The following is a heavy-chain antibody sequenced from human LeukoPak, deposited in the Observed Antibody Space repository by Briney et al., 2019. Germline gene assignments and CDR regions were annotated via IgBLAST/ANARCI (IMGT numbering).Heavy chain of an antibody. Sequence: PSETLSLTCTVSGGSMRSYYWSWIRQPPGKGLELIVYVYYSGTANYNPSLESRVTILVDTSKNQFSLNLSSVTAADTAVYYCARTKSGWYYSDYWGQGTLVSVSS. D-gene: IGHD6-19*01. CDR1: GGSMRSYY. J-gene: IGHJ4*02. CDR2: VYYSGTA. CDR3: ARTKSGWYYSDY. V-gene: IGHV4-59*08.